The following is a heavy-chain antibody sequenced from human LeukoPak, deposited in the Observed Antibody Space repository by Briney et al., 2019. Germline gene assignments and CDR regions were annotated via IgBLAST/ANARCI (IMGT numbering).Heavy chain of an antibody. CDR2: ISTDGGST. CDR1: GFSFSSYA. CDR3: ATYSDSSYAY. V-gene: IGHV3-64*01. J-gene: IGHJ4*02. D-gene: IGHD3-22*01. Sequence: PGGSLRLSCAASGFSFSSYAMHWVRQAPGKGLEYVSAISTDGGSTYYANSVKGRFTVSRDNSKNTLYLQMGSLRAEDMAVYYCATYSDSSYAYWGQGTLVTVSS.